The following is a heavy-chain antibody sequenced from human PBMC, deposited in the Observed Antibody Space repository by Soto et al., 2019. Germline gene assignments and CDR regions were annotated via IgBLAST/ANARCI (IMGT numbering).Heavy chain of an antibody. Sequence: GGSLRLSCAASGFTFSYYYMTWIRQAPGKGLEWVSSISSGSSYIYYAGSVKGRFTISRDNAKNSLFLQMNSLRADDTAVYYCARDILSGGAYPDSWGQGTKVSVSS. V-gene: IGHV3-11*06. D-gene: IGHD3-10*01. CDR3: ARDILSGGAYPDS. CDR2: ISSGSSYI. CDR1: GFTFSYYY. J-gene: IGHJ5*01.